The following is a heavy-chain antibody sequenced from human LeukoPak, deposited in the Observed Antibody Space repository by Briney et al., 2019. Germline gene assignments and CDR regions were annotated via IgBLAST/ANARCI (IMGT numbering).Heavy chain of an antibody. CDR2: ISYDGSNK. J-gene: IGHJ4*02. V-gene: IGHV3-30*18. Sequence: GGSLRLSCAASGFTFSSYGMHWVRQAPGKGLEWVAVISYDGSNKYYADSVKGRFTISRDNSKNTLYLQMNSLRAEDTAVYYCAKEGVVIPAFDYWGQGTLVTVSS. CDR1: GFTFSSYG. D-gene: IGHD2-21*01. CDR3: AKEGVVIPAFDY.